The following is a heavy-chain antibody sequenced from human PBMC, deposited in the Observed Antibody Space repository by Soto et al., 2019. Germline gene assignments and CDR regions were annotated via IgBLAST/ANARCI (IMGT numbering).Heavy chain of an antibody. J-gene: IGHJ4*02. Sequence: GGSLRLSCAASGFTFSSYWMHWVRQAPGKGLVWFSRINSDGSSRSYADSVKGRFTISRDNAKNTLYLQMNSLRAEDTGVYCCARSGDYWGQGTLVTVSS. CDR1: GFTFSSYW. V-gene: IGHV3-74*01. CDR3: ARSGDY. CDR2: INSDGSSR.